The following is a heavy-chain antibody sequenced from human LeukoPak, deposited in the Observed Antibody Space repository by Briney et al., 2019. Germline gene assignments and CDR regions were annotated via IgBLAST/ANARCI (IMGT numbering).Heavy chain of an antibody. J-gene: IGHJ6*02. Sequence: GGSLRLSCAASGFTFSSHSMNWVRQAPGKGLEWVSYISSSSSTIYYADSVKGRFTISRDNSKNTLYLQMNSLRAEDTAVYYCARDHYGGNSHYYYGMDVWGQGTTVTVSS. CDR2: ISSSSSTI. V-gene: IGHV3-48*01. CDR1: GFTFSSHS. CDR3: ARDHYGGNSHYYYGMDV. D-gene: IGHD4-23*01.